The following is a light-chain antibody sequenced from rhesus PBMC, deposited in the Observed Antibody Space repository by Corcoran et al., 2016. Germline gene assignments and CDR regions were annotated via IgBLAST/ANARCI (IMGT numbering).Light chain of an antibody. CDR2: KVT. Sequence: DIVLTQTPLSLPVTPGEPASISCRSSQSLLHINGNTYLDWYMHKPGQSPRLLIYKVTNRGSGVPDRFRGSWSGTDFTLKISRVEPEDVGVYYCMQTTKDPYTFGQGTKVEIK. J-gene: IGKJ2*01. CDR3: MQTTKDPYT. V-gene: IGKV2S2*01. CDR1: QSLLHINGNTY.